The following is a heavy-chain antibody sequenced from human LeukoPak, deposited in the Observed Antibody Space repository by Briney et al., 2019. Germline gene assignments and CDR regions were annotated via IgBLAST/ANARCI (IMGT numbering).Heavy chain of an antibody. CDR3: AKDLPGCSGGSCYSFDY. CDR1: GFTFSSYA. V-gene: IGHV3-23*01. D-gene: IGHD2-15*01. J-gene: IGHJ4*02. Sequence: QPGGSLRLSCAASGFTFSSYAMSWVRQAPGKGLEWVSAISGSGGSTYYADSVKGRFTISRDNSKNTLYLQMNSLRAEDTAVYYCAKDLPGCSGGSCYSFDYWGQGTLVTVSS. CDR2: ISGSGGST.